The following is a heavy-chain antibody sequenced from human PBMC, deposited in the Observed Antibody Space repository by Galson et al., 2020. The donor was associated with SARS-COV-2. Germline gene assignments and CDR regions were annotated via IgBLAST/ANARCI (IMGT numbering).Heavy chain of an antibody. CDR3: ARGDVEIATINYYYYYMDV. CDR1: GGSISSYY. D-gene: IGHD2-21*01. CDR2: IYYSGST. Sequence: SETLSLTCTVSGGSISSYYWSWIRQPPGKGLEWIGYIYYSGSTNYNPSLKSRVTISVDTSKNQFSLKLSSVTAADTAVYYCARGDVEIATINYYYYYMDVWGKGTTVTVSS. J-gene: IGHJ6*03. V-gene: IGHV4-59*01.